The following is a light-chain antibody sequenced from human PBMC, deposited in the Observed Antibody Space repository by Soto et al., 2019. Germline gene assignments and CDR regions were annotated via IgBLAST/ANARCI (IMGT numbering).Light chain of an antibody. Sequence: QSVLTQPPSASGTPGQRVTISCSGSSSNIETNDIFWHQQLPGSAPKLLIYSNDQQPSGVPDRFSASKSGTSASLAISGLRSEDEAEYFCATWDDSLSGVVFGGGTKLTVL. CDR2: SND. V-gene: IGLV1-47*02. J-gene: IGLJ2*01. CDR1: SSNIETND. CDR3: ATWDDSLSGVV.